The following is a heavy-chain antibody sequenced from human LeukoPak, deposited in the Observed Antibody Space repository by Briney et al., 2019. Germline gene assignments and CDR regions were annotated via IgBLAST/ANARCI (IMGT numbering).Heavy chain of an antibody. J-gene: IGHJ4*02. CDR2: ISSTGNYI. D-gene: IGHD7-27*01. Sequence: GGSLRLSCAASGFTFNSYSMNWVRQAPGKGLEWVASISSTGNYIYYVDSLKGRFTISRDNAKNSVYLQMNSLRAEDTAVYYCARIAWGNYFDFWGQGTLVTVSS. V-gene: IGHV3-21*01. CDR3: ARIAWGNYFDF. CDR1: GFTFNSYS.